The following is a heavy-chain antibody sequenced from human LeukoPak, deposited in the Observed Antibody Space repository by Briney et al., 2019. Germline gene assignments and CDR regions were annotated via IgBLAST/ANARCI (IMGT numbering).Heavy chain of an antibody. CDR2: IRYDGNNK. J-gene: IGHJ5*02. V-gene: IGHV3-30*02. D-gene: IGHD6-13*01. Sequence: HPGGSLRLSCAASGVTFSDRGIHWVRQAPGKGLEWVTFIRYDGNNKYYADSVKGRFTISRDNSKNTLYLQMNSLRAEDTAVYYCAKDDSSSRPNWFDPWGQGTLVTVSS. CDR3: AKDDSSSRPNWFDP. CDR1: GVTFSDRG.